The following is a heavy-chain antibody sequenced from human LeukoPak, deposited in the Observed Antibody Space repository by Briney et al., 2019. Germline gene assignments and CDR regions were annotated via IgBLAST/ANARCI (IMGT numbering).Heavy chain of an antibody. CDR1: GGTFSSYA. D-gene: IGHD1-26*01. J-gene: IGHJ4*02. CDR2: IIPIFGTA. CDR3: ARDIVGATSQFDY. V-gene: IGHV1-69*05. Sequence: GSSVKVSCKASGGTFSSYAISGVRQAPGQGLEWMGGIIPIFGTANYAQKFQGRDTMTTDTSTSTAYMELRSLRSDDTAVYYCARDIVGATSQFDYWGQGTLVTVSS.